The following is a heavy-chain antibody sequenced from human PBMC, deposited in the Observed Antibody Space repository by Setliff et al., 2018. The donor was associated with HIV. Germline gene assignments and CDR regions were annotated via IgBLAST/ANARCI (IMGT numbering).Heavy chain of an antibody. J-gene: IGHJ4*02. Sequence: GGSLRLSCVASDFRFSDSAMSWVRQTPGKGLEYVSSITDTGSKTYYADSVKGRFTISRDNSKNTVYLQMVSLRAEDTALYFCAKDRLFPRLWGQGTQVTVS. CDR2: ITDTGSKT. CDR3: AKDRLFPRL. V-gene: IGHV3-23*01. D-gene: IGHD2-21*01. CDR1: DFRFSDSA.